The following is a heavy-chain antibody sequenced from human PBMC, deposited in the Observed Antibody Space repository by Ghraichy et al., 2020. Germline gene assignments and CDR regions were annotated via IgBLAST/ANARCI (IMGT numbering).Heavy chain of an antibody. Sequence: GGSLRLSCAASGFTFSTSSMNWVRQTPGKGLEWITYISGSSTPIYYADSVEGRFTVSRDNAKNSLFLQMSSLRDEDTAVYYCATEGLAVAGTGMDVWGKGTTVTVSS. J-gene: IGHJ6*04. V-gene: IGHV3-48*02. D-gene: IGHD6-19*01. CDR1: GFTFSTSS. CDR3: ATEGLAVAGTGMDV. CDR2: ISGSSTPI.